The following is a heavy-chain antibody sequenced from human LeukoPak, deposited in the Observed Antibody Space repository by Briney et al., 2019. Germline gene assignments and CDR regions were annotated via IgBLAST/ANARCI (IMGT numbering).Heavy chain of an antibody. V-gene: IGHV4-39*01. D-gene: IGHD6-13*01. CDR3: TRPHSSSWYGLTAFDI. CDR2: IYYSGST. Sequence: SETLSLTCAVYGGSFSSYYWGWLRQPPGKGLEWIGSIYYSGSTYYNPSLKSRVTISVDTSKNQFSLKLSSVTAADTAVYYCTRPHSSSWYGLTAFDIWGQGTVVTVSS. J-gene: IGHJ3*02. CDR1: GGSFSSYY.